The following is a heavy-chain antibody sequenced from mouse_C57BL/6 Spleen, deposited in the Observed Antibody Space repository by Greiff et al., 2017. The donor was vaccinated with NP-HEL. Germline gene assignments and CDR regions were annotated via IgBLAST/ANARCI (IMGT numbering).Heavy chain of an antibody. CDR3: ANIYYGNYEAMDY. V-gene: IGHV1-53*01. CDR1: GYTFTSYW. J-gene: IGHJ4*01. Sequence: QVQLKQPGTELVKPGASVKLSCKASGYTFTSYWMHWVKQRPGQGLEWIGNINPNNGGTNYNEKFKSKATLTVDKSSSTAYMQLSSLTSEDSAVYYCANIYYGNYEAMDYWGQGTSVTVSS. D-gene: IGHD2-1*01. CDR2: INPNNGGT.